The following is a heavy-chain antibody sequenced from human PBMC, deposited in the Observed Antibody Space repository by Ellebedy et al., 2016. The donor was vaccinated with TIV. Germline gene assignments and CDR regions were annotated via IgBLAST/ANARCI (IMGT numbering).Heavy chain of an antibody. Sequence: PGGSLRLSCAASGFTFSSYGMHWVRQAPGKGLEWVAVIWYDGSNKYYADSVKGRFTISRDNSKNTLYLKMNSLRAEDTAVYYCATDRGLQDRGYYFDYWGQGTLVTVSS. J-gene: IGHJ4*02. CDR1: GFTFSSYG. CDR2: IWYDGSNK. D-gene: IGHD5-24*01. CDR3: ATDRGLQDRGYYFDY. V-gene: IGHV3-30*02.